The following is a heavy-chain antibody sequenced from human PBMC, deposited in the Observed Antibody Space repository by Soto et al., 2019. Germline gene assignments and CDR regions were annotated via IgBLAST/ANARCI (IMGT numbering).Heavy chain of an antibody. CDR2: INPQSGGT. Sequence: GASVKVSCKASGYAFSDYYMHWVRQAPGQGLEWVGYINPQSGGTKYDQKFQDRVTMTRDTPKITVYMELRILTSKDTAVYYCARDRVSSPDGVDSFDLWGQGTLVTVSS. CDR3: ARDRVSSPDGVDSFDL. J-gene: IGHJ3*01. V-gene: IGHV1-2*02. D-gene: IGHD3-10*01. CDR1: GYAFSDYY.